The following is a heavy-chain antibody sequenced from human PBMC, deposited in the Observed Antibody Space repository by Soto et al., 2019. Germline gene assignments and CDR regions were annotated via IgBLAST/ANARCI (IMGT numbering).Heavy chain of an antibody. CDR1: GGSISSSSYY. CDR3: ARRNYGDYVPETEYFDL. J-gene: IGHJ2*01. D-gene: IGHD4-17*01. Sequence: QLQLQESGPGLVKPSETLSLTCTVSGGSISSSSYYWGWIRQPPGKGLEWIGSIYYSGSTYYNPSLKSRVTISVDTSKNQFSLKLSSVTAADTAVYYCARRNYGDYVPETEYFDLWGRGTLVTVSS. CDR2: IYYSGST. V-gene: IGHV4-39*01.